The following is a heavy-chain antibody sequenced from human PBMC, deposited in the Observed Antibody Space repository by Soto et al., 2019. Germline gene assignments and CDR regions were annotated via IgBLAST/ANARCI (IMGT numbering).Heavy chain of an antibody. V-gene: IGHV3-7*01. Sequence: GGSLRLSCAASGFTFSGYWMSWVRQPPGKGLEWVAYINKDGSEKFHVDSVKGRFTISRDNAKNSLYLQMDNLRADDTAVYYCVRDFVYADYWGQGALVTVSS. CDR2: INKDGSEK. D-gene: IGHD3-3*01. CDR3: VRDFVYADY. CDR1: GFTFSGYW. J-gene: IGHJ4*02.